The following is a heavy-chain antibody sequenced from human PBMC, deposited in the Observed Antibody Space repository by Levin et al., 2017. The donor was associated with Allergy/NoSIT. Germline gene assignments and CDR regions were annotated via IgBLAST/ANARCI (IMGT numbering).Heavy chain of an antibody. Sequence: GASVKVSCKASGGTFSSYAISWVRQAPGQGLEWMGGIIPIFGTANYAQKFQGRVTITADESTSTAYMELSSLRSEDTAVYYCARGDEECSSTSCYGVLDYWGQGTLVTVSS. CDR3: ARGDEECSSTSCYGVLDY. V-gene: IGHV1-69*13. CDR1: GGTFSSYA. J-gene: IGHJ4*02. D-gene: IGHD2-2*01. CDR2: IIPIFGTA.